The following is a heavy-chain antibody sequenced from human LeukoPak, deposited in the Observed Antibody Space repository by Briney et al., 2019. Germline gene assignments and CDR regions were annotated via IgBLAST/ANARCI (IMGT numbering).Heavy chain of an antibody. D-gene: IGHD6-6*01. CDR2: IIPILNIA. J-gene: IGHJ4*02. Sequence: SVKVSCKASGGTFSGHTFSWVRQAPGQGLEWMGRIIPILNIANYAQKFQGRVTITADKSTCTAYMDLSSLTSEDTAVYYCARGGQLSTGAYFDYWGQGTLVTIAS. CDR1: GGTFSGHT. V-gene: IGHV1-69*02. CDR3: ARGGQLSTGAYFDY.